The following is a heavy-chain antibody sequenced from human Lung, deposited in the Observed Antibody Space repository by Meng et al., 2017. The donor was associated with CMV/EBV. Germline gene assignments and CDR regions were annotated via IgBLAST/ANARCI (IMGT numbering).Heavy chain of an antibody. J-gene: IGHJ5*02. Sequence: GESLKISCAASGFTFSTNWMDWVRQAPGKGLEWVANINPDGSEKYSVGSVEGRFTISRDNGKNLLSLEMISLRAEDTGVYYCSRTLDHWGQGTLVTVSS. CDR3: SRTLDH. CDR1: GFTFSTNW. CDR2: INPDGSEK. V-gene: IGHV3-7*01.